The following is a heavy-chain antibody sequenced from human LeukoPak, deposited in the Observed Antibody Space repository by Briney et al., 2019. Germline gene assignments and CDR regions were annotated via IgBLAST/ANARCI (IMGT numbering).Heavy chain of an antibody. CDR2: IYHSGST. D-gene: IGHD2-8*02. J-gene: IGHJ6*03. Sequence: SSETLSLTCTVSGYSISSGYYWGWIRQPPGKGLEWIGSIYHSGSTYYNPSLKSRVTISVDVSKHQFSLKLSSVTAADTAVYYCARDRPYTGLYYYYYMDVWGKGTTVTVSS. CDR3: ARDRPYTGLYYYYYMDV. CDR1: GYSISSGYY. V-gene: IGHV4-38-2*02.